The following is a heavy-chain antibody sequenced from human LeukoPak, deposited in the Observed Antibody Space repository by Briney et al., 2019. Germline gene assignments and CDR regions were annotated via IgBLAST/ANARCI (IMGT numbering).Heavy chain of an antibody. CDR3: ATGFLEWLFLFDY. Sequence: ASVKVSCKASGGTFSSYAISWVRQAPGKGLEWMGGLDPEDGETIYAQKFQGRVTMTEDTSTDTAYMELSSLRSEDTAVYYCATGFLEWLFLFDYWGQGTLVTVSS. CDR1: GGTFSSYA. D-gene: IGHD3-3*01. V-gene: IGHV1-24*01. J-gene: IGHJ4*02. CDR2: LDPEDGET.